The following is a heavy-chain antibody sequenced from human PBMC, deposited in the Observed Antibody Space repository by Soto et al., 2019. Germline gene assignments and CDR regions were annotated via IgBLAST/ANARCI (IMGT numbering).Heavy chain of an antibody. CDR2: IIPIFGTA. Sequence: QVQLVQSGAEVKKPGSSVKVSCKASGGTFSSYAISWVRQAPGQGLEWMGGIIPIFGTANYAQKFQGRVTITADESTSTAYMELSSLRAEDTAVYYCARGEMGLASSSFNVDNYYYYGMDVWGQGTTVTVSS. V-gene: IGHV1-69*01. CDR3: ARGEMGLASSSFNVDNYYYYGMDV. D-gene: IGHD6-6*01. CDR1: GGTFSSYA. J-gene: IGHJ6*02.